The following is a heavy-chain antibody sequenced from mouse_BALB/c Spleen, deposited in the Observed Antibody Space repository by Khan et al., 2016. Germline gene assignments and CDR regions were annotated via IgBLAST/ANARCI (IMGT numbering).Heavy chain of an antibody. Sequence: QVQLKQSGAELARPWASVKLSCKASGYTFTSYWMQWVKQRPGQGLEWFGAIYPGDGDTRYTQKFKGKATLTADKSSNTAYMQLSSLASEDSAVYYCAKGARAMDYWGQGTSVTVSS. V-gene: IGHV1-87*01. D-gene: IGHD3-3*01. CDR2: IYPGDGDT. CDR3: AKGARAMDY. CDR1: GYTFTSYW. J-gene: IGHJ4*01.